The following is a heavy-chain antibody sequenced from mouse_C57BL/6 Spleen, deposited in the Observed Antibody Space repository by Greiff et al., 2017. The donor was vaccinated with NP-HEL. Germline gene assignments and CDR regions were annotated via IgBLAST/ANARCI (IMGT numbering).Heavy chain of an antibody. V-gene: IGHV5-17*01. CDR2: ISSGSSTI. J-gene: IGHJ2*01. D-gene: IGHD4-1*01. CDR1: GFTFSDYG. CDR3: ARELTGTEDY. Sequence: EVQGVESGGGLVKPGGSLKLSCAASGFTFSDYGIHWVRQAPEKGLEWVAYISSGSSTIYYADTVKGRFTISRANAKNTLFLQMTSLRSEDTAMYYCARELTGTEDYWGQGTTLTVSS.